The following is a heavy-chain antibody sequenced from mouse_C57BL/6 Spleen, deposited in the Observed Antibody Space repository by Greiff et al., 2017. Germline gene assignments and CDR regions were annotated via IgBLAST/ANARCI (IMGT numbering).Heavy chain of an antibody. CDR2: IYPGDGDT. V-gene: IGHV1-80*01. D-gene: IGHD2-1*01. Sequence: VMLVESGAELVKPGASVKISCKASGYAFSSYWMNWVKQRPGKGLEWIGQIYPGDGDTNYNGKFKGKATLTADKSSSTAYMQLSSLTSEDSAVYFCAREGENYPFAYWGQGTLVTVSA. CDR3: AREGENYPFAY. CDR1: GYAFSSYW. J-gene: IGHJ3*01.